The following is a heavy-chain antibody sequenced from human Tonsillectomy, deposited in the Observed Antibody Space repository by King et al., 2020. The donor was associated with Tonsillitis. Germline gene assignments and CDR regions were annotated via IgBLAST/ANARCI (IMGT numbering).Heavy chain of an antibody. D-gene: IGHD6-19*01. V-gene: IGHV4-59*01. Sequence: QLQESGPGLVKPSETLSLTCTVSGGSISSYYWSWLRQPPGKGLEWIGYIYYSGSTNYNPSLKSRVTISVDTSKNQFSLKLSSVTAADTAVYYCARGDIVDSSGWSDFDYWGQGTLVTVSS. CDR2: IYYSGST. J-gene: IGHJ4*02. CDR3: ARGDIVDSSGWSDFDY. CDR1: GGSISSYY.